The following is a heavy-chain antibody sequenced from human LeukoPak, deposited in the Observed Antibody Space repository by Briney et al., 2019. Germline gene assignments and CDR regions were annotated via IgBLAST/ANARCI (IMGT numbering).Heavy chain of an antibody. Sequence: SVKVSCKASGGTFSSYAISWVRQAPGQGLEWMGGVIPIFGTANYAQKFQGRVTITADESTSTAYMELSSLRSEDTAVYYCARGPDYGDYILDYWGQGTLVTVSS. J-gene: IGHJ4*02. CDR2: VIPIFGTA. CDR3: ARGPDYGDYILDY. CDR1: GGTFSSYA. V-gene: IGHV1-69*13. D-gene: IGHD4-17*01.